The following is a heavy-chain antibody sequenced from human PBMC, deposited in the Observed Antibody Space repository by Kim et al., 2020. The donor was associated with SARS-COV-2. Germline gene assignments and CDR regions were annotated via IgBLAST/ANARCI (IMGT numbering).Heavy chain of an antibody. V-gene: IGHV1-2*02. CDR3: ARDRGVSSTSYSAFSLGPRGGFDP. D-gene: IGHD3-10*01. J-gene: IGHJ5*02. CDR1: GYTFTGYY. CDR2: INPNSGGT. Sequence: ASVKVSCKASGYTFTGYYMHWVRQAPGQGLEWMGWINPNSGGTNYAQKFQGRVTMTRDTSISTAYMELSRLRSDDTAVYYCARDRGVSSTSYSAFSLGPRGGFDPWGQGTLVTVSS.